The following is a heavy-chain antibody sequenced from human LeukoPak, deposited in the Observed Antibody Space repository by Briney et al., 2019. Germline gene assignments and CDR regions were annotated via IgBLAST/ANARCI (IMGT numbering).Heavy chain of an antibody. D-gene: IGHD3-10*01. CDR3: AGEEYYYYMDV. CDR1: GFTFSSYS. CDR2: ISSSSSYI. Sequence: GGSLRLSCAASGFTFSSYSMNWVRQAPGKGLEGVSSISSSSSYIYYADSVKGRFTISRDNAKNSLYLQMNSLRAEDTAVYYCAGEEYYYYMDVWGKGTTVTVSS. V-gene: IGHV3-21*01. J-gene: IGHJ6*03.